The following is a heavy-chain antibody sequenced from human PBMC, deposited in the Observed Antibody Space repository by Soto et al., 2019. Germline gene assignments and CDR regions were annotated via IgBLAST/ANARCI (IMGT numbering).Heavy chain of an antibody. D-gene: IGHD4-17*01. CDR3: ARVVATVTTYYYYYGMDV. CDR2: IYYSGST. V-gene: IGHV4-31*03. Sequence: NPSETLSLTCTVSGGSISSGGYYWSWIRQHPGKGLEWIGYIYYSGSTYYNPSLKSRVTISVDTSKNQFSLKLSSVTAADTAVYYCARVVATVTTYYYYYGMDVWGQGTTVTVSS. CDR1: GGSISSGGYY. J-gene: IGHJ6*02.